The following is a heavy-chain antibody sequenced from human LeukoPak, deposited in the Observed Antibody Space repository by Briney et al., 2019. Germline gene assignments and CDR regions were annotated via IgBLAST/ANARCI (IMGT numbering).Heavy chain of an antibody. J-gene: IGHJ4*02. Sequence: ASVKVSCKASGYTFTSYAMHWVRQAPGQRLEWMGWINAGNGNTKYSQKFQGRVTITRDTSASTAYMELNSLRSEDTAVYYCARGVAAAGTGDLDYWGQGTLVTVSS. D-gene: IGHD6-13*01. CDR3: ARGVAAAGTGDLDY. CDR2: INAGNGNT. V-gene: IGHV1-3*01. CDR1: GYTFTSYA.